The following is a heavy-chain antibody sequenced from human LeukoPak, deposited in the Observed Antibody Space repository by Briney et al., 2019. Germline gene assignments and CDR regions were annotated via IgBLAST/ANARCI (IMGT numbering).Heavy chain of an antibody. D-gene: IGHD4/OR15-4a*01. CDR2: ISGSGGST. V-gene: IGHV3-23*01. CDR3: AKGAYGDYYYYYAMDV. CDR1: GFTFSNYA. J-gene: IGHJ6*02. Sequence: PGGSLRLSCAASGFTFSNYAMSWVRQAPGKGREGVSSISGSGGSTFYADSVKGRCTISRDKSKNTLYLQMNSLRAEDTAVYYCAKGAYGDYYYYYAMDVWGQGTTVTVSS.